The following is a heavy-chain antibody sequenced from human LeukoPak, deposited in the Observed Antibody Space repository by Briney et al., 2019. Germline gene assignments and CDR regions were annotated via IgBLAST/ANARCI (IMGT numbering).Heavy chain of an antibody. J-gene: IGHJ4*02. CDR1: GFTFSSYG. Sequence: PGGSLRLSCAASGFTFSSYGMHWVRQAPGKGLEWVAVIWYDGSNKYYADSVKGRFTISRDNSKNTLYLQMNSLRAEDTAVYYCARGGRDTIHGYWGQGTLVTVSS. CDR2: IWYDGSNK. CDR3: ARGGRDTIHGY. V-gene: IGHV3-33*01. D-gene: IGHD3-16*01.